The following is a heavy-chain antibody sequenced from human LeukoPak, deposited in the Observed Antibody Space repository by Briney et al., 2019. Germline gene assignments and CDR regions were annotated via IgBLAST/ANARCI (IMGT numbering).Heavy chain of an antibody. D-gene: IGHD1-26*01. J-gene: IGHJ4*02. Sequence: ASVKVSCKASGYTFTSYGLAWVRQAPGQGLEWMGWISAYNGNTDYAQKFQGRVTMTTDTSTSTAYMELRSLTSDDTAVYYCARYHATVGAYNYWGQGTLVTVSS. CDR2: ISAYNGNT. CDR1: GYTFTSYG. V-gene: IGHV1-18*01. CDR3: ARYHATVGAYNY.